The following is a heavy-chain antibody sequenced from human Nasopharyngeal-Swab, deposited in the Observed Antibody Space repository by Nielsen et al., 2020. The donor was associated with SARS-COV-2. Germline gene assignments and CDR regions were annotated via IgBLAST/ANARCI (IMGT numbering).Heavy chain of an antibody. CDR1: GGSFSGYY. CDR3: ARRGFIGTRTLSHFDY. V-gene: IGHV4-34*01. CDR2: INHSGST. D-gene: IGHD1-26*01. Sequence: SQTLSLTCAVYGGSFSGYYWSWIRQPPGKGLEWIGEINHSGSTNYNPSLKSRVTISVDTSKNQFSLKLSSVTAADTAVYYCARRGFIGTRTLSHFDYWGQGTLVTVSS. J-gene: IGHJ4*02.